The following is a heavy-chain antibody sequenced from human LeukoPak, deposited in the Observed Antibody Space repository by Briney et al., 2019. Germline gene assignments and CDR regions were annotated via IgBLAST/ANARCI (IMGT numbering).Heavy chain of an antibody. J-gene: IGHJ6*03. Sequence: PGGSLRLSCAASGFTFSSYSMNWVRQAPGKGLEWVSSISSSSSYIYYADSVKGRFTISRDNAKNSLYLQMNSLRAEDTAVYYCASRLPRTADYYYYMDVWGKGTTVTVSS. V-gene: IGHV3-21*01. CDR2: ISSSSSYI. CDR1: GFTFSSYS. D-gene: IGHD1/OR15-1a*01. CDR3: ASRLPRTADYYYYMDV.